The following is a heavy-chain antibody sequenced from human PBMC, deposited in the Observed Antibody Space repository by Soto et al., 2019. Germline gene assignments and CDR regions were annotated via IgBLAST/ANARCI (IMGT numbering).Heavy chain of an antibody. J-gene: IGHJ5*02. V-gene: IGHV4-39*01. CDR3: ARDYYDSSDYTTNWFDP. Sequence: SETLSLTCTVSGGSISSSGYYWGWIRQPPGKGLEWIGTIYYSGSTYYNPSLKSRVTISVDTSKNQFSLKLSSVTAADTAVYYCARDYYDSSDYTTNWFDPWGQGTLVTVSS. CDR2: IYYSGST. D-gene: IGHD3-22*01. CDR1: GGSISSSGYY.